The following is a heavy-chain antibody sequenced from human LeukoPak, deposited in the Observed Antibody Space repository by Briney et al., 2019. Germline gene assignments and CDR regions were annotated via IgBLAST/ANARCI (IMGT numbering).Heavy chain of an antibody. CDR1: GYTFANYD. D-gene: IGHD6-13*01. V-gene: IGHV1-8*01. Sequence: ASVKVSCKASGYTFANYDINWVRQASGQGLEWMGWMNPHSGNTGYAQNFQGRVTMTRDTSISTAYMELSRLRSDDTAVYYCAREFSGSWYGDYWGQGTLVTVSS. CDR2: MNPHSGNT. CDR3: AREFSGSWYGDY. J-gene: IGHJ4*02.